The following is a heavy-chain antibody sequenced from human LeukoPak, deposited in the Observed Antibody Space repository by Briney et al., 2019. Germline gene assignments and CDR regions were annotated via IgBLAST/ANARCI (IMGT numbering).Heavy chain of an antibody. J-gene: IGHJ3*01. CDR2: ISHDGSNK. V-gene: IGHV3-30-3*01. Sequence: GGSLRLSCAASGFTFSSYAMHWVRQAPGKGLEWVAVISHDGSNKYYADSVKGRFTISRDNSKSTLYLQMNSLRPEDTAVYYCARDLVRYSYGSDAFDFWGQGTLVTVSS. CDR3: ARDLVRYSYGSDAFDF. CDR1: GFTFSSYA. D-gene: IGHD5-18*01.